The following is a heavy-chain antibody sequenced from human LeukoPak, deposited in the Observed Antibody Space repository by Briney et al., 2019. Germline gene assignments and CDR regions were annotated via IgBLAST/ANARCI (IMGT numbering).Heavy chain of an antibody. CDR1: GFTVSSDY. V-gene: IGHV3-53*01. CDR2: IYSGGST. CDR3: AKRGYYYDSSAYYYFDY. J-gene: IGHJ4*02. Sequence: PGGSLRLSCAASGFTVSSDYMSWVRQAPGKGLEWVSVIYSGGSTYYADSVKGRFTISRDNSMDTLYLQMNSLRAEDTAVYYCAKRGYYYDSSAYYYFDYWGQGTLVTVSS. D-gene: IGHD3-22*01.